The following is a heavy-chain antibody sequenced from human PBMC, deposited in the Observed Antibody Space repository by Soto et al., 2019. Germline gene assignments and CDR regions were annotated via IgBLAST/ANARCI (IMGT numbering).Heavy chain of an antibody. D-gene: IGHD2-2*01. CDR1: GFTFASYA. CDR3: ASRPVPAAISDCVVFDY. CDR2: ISGSGGSA. Sequence: EVQLLESGGGLVQPGGSLRLSCVASGFTFASYAMSWVRQAPGKGLEWVSAISGSGGSAYYADSAKGRFAMSRDNSMNTLYLQMTSLRAEDTAVYYCASRPVPAAISDCVVFDYWGQGTLFTVSS. V-gene: IGHV3-23*01. J-gene: IGHJ4*02.